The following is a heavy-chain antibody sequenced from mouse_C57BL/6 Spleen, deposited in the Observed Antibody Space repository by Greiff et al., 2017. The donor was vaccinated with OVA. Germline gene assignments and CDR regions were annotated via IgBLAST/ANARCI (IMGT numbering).Heavy chain of an antibody. Sequence: QVQLQQPGAELVKPGASVKMSCKASGYTFTSYWITWVKQRPGQGLEWIGDIYPGSGSTNYHEKFKSKATLTVDKSSSTAYMQLSSLTSEDSAVYYCARAYYYGSSYGYYFYYWGQGTTLTVSS. CDR3: ARAYYYGSSYGYYFYY. D-gene: IGHD1-1*01. CDR2: IYPGSGST. J-gene: IGHJ2*01. V-gene: IGHV1-55*01. CDR1: GYTFTSYW.